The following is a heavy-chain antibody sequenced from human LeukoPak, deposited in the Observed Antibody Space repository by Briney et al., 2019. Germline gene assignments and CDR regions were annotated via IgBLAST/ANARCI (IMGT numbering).Heavy chain of an antibody. CDR2: SRNKVISYIT. CDR1: GFTFSDHY. CDR3: ARPSSPYSEADY. Sequence: GGSLRLSCAASGFTFSDHYMDWVRQAPGKGLEWVGRSRNKVISYITQYAASVKGRFTVSRDDSKNSLYLQMNSLKTEDTAVYYCARPSSPYSEADYWGQGTLVTVSS. V-gene: IGHV3-72*01. J-gene: IGHJ4*02. D-gene: IGHD4-11*01.